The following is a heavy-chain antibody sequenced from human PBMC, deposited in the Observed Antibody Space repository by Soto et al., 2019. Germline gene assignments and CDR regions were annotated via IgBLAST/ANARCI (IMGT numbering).Heavy chain of an antibody. CDR3: GRPPSHSSGRAEFDY. J-gene: IGHJ4*02. V-gene: IGHV5-51*01. CDR1: GYSFTSYW. Sequence: GESLKLSCKGSGYSFTSYWIGWVRQMPGKGLEWMGIIYPGDSDTRYSPSFQGQVTISADKSISTAYLPWSSLKASDPAIYYCGRPPSHSSGRAEFDYWGQGTRVIVSA. CDR2: IYPGDSDT. D-gene: IGHD6-19*01.